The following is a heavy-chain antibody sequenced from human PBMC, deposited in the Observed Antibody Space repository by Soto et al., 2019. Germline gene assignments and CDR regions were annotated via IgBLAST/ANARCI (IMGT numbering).Heavy chain of an antibody. Sequence: GGSLRLSCAASGFTFSSYGMHWVRQAPGKGLEWVAVISYDGSNKYYADSVKGRFTISRDNSKNTLYMQMNSLRAADTAVYYFAKDLPYDSSGDPDYWGQGTLVTVSS. V-gene: IGHV3-30*18. CDR1: GFTFSSYG. J-gene: IGHJ4*02. CDR2: ISYDGSNK. CDR3: AKDLPYDSSGDPDY. D-gene: IGHD3-22*01.